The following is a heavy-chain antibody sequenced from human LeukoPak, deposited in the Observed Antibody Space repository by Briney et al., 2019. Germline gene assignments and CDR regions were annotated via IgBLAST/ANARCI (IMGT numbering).Heavy chain of an antibody. Sequence: GGSLRLSCAASGFTFSTYSMNWVRQAPGKGLEWVSSISSSSYIYYADSVKGRLTISRDNAKNSLYLQMNSLRAEDTAVYYCAREDCSSASCYDWFDPWGQGTLVTISS. J-gene: IGHJ5*02. V-gene: IGHV3-21*01. CDR1: GFTFSTYS. CDR2: ISSSSYI. D-gene: IGHD2-2*01. CDR3: AREDCSSASCYDWFDP.